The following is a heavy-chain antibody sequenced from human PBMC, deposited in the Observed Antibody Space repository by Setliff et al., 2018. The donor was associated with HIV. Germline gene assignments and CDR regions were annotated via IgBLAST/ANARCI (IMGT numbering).Heavy chain of an antibody. D-gene: IGHD3-22*01. J-gene: IGHJ4*02. CDR2: IVVGSGNT. CDR3: AAGYYYDSSGYYQVFDY. CDR1: GFTFTSSA. V-gene: IGHV1-58*02. Sequence: SVNVSCKASGFTFTSSAMQWVRQARGQRLEWIGWIVVGSGNTNYAQKFQERVTITRDMSTSTAYMELSSLRSEDTAVYYCAAGYYYDSSGYYQVFDYWGQGTLVTVSS.